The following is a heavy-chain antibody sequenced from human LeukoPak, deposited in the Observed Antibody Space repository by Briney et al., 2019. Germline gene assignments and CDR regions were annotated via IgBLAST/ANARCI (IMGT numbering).Heavy chain of an antibody. D-gene: IGHD3-3*01. CDR1: GGSISSSSYY. J-gene: IGHJ3*01. CDR3: ARDPPSQIWRAFDV. Sequence: PSETLSLTCTVSGGSISSSSYYWGWIRQAPGKGLEWVANIKQDGSKKYYVDSVKGRFTISRDNAKNSLFLRMNSLRVEDTAVYYCARDPPSQIWRAFDVWGQGTMVTVSS. CDR2: IKQDGSKK. V-gene: IGHV3-7*01.